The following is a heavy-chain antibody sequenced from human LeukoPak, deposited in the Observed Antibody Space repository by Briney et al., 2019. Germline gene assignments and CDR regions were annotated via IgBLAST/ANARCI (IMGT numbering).Heavy chain of an antibody. CDR1: GGSLKSGA. Sequence: ASVKVSCKASGGSLKSGAVSWVRQAPGQGPEWMGRIAPILGTPEYAEMFQGRVSITADKSTNTVFMERRSLKFEDTALYYCASGKEFVGHFDSWGQGTLVTVSS. J-gene: IGHJ4*02. CDR2: IAPILGTP. CDR3: ASGKEFVGHFDS. D-gene: IGHD2-15*01. V-gene: IGHV1-69*10.